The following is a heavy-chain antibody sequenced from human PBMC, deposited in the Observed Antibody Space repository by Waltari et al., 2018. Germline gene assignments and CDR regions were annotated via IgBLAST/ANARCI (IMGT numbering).Heavy chain of an antibody. CDR3: ARGVLRYFDWFSSFHGMDV. D-gene: IGHD3-9*01. J-gene: IGHJ6*02. V-gene: IGHV4-34*01. CDR2: INHSGST. CDR1: GGSFSGYY. Sequence: QVQLQQWGAGLLKPSETLSLTCAVYGGSFSGYYWSWLRPPPGKGLEWIGEINHSGSTNYNPSLKSRVTISVDTSKNQFSLKLSSVTAADTAVYYCARGVLRYFDWFSSFHGMDVWGQGTTVTVSS.